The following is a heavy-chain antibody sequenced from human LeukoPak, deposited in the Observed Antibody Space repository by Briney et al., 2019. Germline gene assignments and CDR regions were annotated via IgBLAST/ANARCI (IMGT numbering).Heavy chain of an antibody. CDR3: ARPITMVRGRSGMDV. Sequence: GSSVKVSCKASGGTFSSYAISWVRQAPGQGLEWMGGIIPIFGTANYAQKFQSRVTITADESTSAAYMELSSLRSEDTAVYYCARPITMVRGRSGMDVWGQGTTVTVSS. CDR2: IIPIFGTA. CDR1: GGTFSSYA. D-gene: IGHD3-10*01. V-gene: IGHV1-69*01. J-gene: IGHJ6*02.